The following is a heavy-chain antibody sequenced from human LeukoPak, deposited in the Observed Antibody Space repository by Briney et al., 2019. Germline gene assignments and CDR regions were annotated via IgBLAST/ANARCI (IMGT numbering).Heavy chain of an antibody. CDR2: ISGSGGST. V-gene: IGHV3-23*01. Sequence: GGSLRLSCAASGFTFSSYAMSWVRQAPGKGLEWVSAISGSGGSTYYADSVKGRFTISRDNSKNTLYLQMNSLRAEDTAVYYCAKDGDTYYYDSSGYSFDYWGQGTLVTVSS. CDR3: AKDGDTYYYDSSGYSFDY. CDR1: GFTFSSYA. D-gene: IGHD3-22*01. J-gene: IGHJ4*02.